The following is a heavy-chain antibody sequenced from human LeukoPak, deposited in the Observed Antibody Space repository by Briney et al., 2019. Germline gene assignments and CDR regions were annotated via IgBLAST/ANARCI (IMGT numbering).Heavy chain of an antibody. V-gene: IGHV3-7*01. CDR1: GFTFSSYW. Sequence: GRSLRLSCAASGFTFSSYWMSWVRQAPGKGLEWVANIKQDGSEKYYVDSVKGRFTISRDNAKNSLYLQMNSLRAEDTAVYYCARGGAVAGGYYYGMDVWGQGTTVTVSS. J-gene: IGHJ6*02. CDR3: ARGGAVAGGYYYGMDV. D-gene: IGHD6-19*01. CDR2: IKQDGSEK.